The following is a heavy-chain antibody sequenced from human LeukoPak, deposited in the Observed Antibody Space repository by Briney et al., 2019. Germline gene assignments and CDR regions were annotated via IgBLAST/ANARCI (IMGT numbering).Heavy chain of an antibody. CDR1: GFTFSSYA. D-gene: IGHD4-23*01. J-gene: IGHJ4*02. CDR2: ISGSGGST. CDR3: AKAPDYGGNTYYFDC. V-gene: IGHV3-23*01. Sequence: PGGSLRLSCAASGFTFSSYAMSWVRQAPGKGLEWVSGISGSGGSTYYADSVKGRFTISGDNSKNTLYLQMNSLRAEDTAVYYCAKAPDYGGNTYYFDCWGQGTLVTVSS.